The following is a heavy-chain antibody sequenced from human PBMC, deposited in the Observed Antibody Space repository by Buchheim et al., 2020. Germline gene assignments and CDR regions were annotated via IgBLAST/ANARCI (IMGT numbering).Heavy chain of an antibody. CDR2: IKQDGSEK. D-gene: IGHD3-10*01. Sequence: EVQLVESGGGLVQPGGSLRLSCAASGFTFSSYWMSWVRQAPGKGLEWVANIKQDGSEKYYVDSVKGRFTISRDNAKNSLYLQMNSLRAEDTAVYYCASQPRDLRFGELWAFDYWGQGTL. CDR3: ASQPRDLRFGELWAFDY. CDR1: GFTFSSYW. J-gene: IGHJ4*02. V-gene: IGHV3-7*01.